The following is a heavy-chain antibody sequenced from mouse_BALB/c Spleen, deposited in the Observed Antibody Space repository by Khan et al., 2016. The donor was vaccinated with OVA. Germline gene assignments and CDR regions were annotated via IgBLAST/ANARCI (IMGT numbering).Heavy chain of an antibody. CDR3: TRVYRSDFHY. Sequence: VQLKQSGPELVRPGASVKISCTASGYSFTGYFMNWVMQSHGKSLEWIGRINPHIGETFYNQRFKDKATLTVDESSSTAHMELRSLASEDSAVYYCTRVYRSDFHYWGQGTTLTVSS. CDR1: GYSFTGYF. V-gene: IGHV1-20*02. J-gene: IGHJ2*01. CDR2: INPHIGET. D-gene: IGHD1-1*01.